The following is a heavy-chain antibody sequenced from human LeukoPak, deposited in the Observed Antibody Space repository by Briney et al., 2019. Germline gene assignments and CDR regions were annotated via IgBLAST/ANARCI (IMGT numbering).Heavy chain of an antibody. CDR3: AKGYRLLYYFDY. CDR1: GFTFSSYA. D-gene: IGHD2-15*01. CDR2: ISGSGGST. J-gene: IGHJ4*02. Sequence: GGSLRLSCAASGFTFSSYAMSWVRQAPGKGLEWVSAISGSGGSTYYADSVKGRLTISRDNSKNTLYLQMNSLRAEDTAVFYCAKGYRLLYYFDYWGQGTLVTVSS. V-gene: IGHV3-23*01.